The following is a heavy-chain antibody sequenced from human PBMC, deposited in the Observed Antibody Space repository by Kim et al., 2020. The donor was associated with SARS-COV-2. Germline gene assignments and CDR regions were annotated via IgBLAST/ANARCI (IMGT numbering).Heavy chain of an antibody. CDR3: ARKDALSDNQLLISLVRRYYYGMDV. CDR2: IIPIFGTA. J-gene: IGHJ6*02. D-gene: IGHD2-2*01. CDR1: GGTFSSYA. V-gene: IGHV1-69*13. Sequence: SVKVSCKASGGTFSSYAISWVRQAPGQGLEWMGGIIPIFGTANYAQKFQGRVTITADESTSTAYMELSSLRSEDTAVYYCARKDALSDNQLLISLVRRYYYGMDVWGQGTTVTVSS.